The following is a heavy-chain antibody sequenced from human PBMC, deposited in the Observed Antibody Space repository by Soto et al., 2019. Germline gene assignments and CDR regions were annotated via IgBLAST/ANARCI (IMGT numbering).Heavy chain of an antibody. CDR3: ARVVLNTIFGVVIIRGWFDP. V-gene: IGHV1-69*12. CDR1: GGTFSSYA. Sequence: VQLVQSGAEVKKPGSSVKVSCKASGGTFSSYAISWVRQAPGQGPEWMGGIIPIFGTANYAQKFQGRVTITADESTSTAYMELSSLRSEDTAVYYCARVVLNTIFGVVIIRGWFDPWGQGTLVTVSS. D-gene: IGHD3-3*01. CDR2: IIPIFGTA. J-gene: IGHJ5*02.